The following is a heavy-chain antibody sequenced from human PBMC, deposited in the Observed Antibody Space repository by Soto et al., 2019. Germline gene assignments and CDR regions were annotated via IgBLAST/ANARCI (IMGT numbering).Heavy chain of an antibody. D-gene: IGHD3-10*02. CDR3: ATDVPGSICVASYWDFDR. J-gene: IGHJ2*01. V-gene: IGHV3-23*01. CDR2: VSGGGDTT. CDR1: GFTVINCV. Sequence: EVHLLESGGGLVQPGGSLRLSCEGSGFTVINCVMHWVRQAPGKGLESVSAVSGGGDTTFYADSVKGRFSNSRDNSKNTVGLGIDSLGVDVTGAYYCATDVPGSICVASYWDFDRWVRGTGVCVSA.